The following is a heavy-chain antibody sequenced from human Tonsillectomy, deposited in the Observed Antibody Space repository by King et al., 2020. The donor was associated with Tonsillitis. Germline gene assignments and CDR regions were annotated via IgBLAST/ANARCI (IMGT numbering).Heavy chain of an antibody. V-gene: IGHV1-18*01. J-gene: IGHJ4*02. CDR1: GYTFTSYG. CDR3: ARNDYGDYD. Sequence: VQLVESGAEVKKPGASVKVSCKTSGYTFTSYGISWVRQAPGQGLEWLGWLSAYNGNTNYAQKLQGRATMTTDTSTSTAYMGLRSLRSDDTAGYYCARNDYGDYDWGQGTLVTVSS. CDR2: LSAYNGNT. D-gene: IGHD4-17*01.